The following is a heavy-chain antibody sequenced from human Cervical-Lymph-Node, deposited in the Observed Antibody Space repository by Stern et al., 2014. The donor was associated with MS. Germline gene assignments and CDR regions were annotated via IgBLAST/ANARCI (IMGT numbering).Heavy chain of an antibody. Sequence: QVQLQESGPGLVKPSQTLSLTCTVSGGSVSSGGYYWSWIRQHPGKGLEWIGSMYHSESTYYNPSLKSRVTLSVEKSTNQFSLKLSSVTAADTAVYYCARLLTSGYSRHFDYWGQGTLITVSS. V-gene: IGHV4-31*03. CDR1: GGSVSSGGYY. CDR3: ARLLTSGYSRHFDY. J-gene: IGHJ4*02. D-gene: IGHD5-12*01. CDR2: MYHSEST.